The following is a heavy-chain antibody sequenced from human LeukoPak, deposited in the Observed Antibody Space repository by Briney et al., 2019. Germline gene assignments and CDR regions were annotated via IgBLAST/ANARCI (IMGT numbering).Heavy chain of an antibody. CDR2: IKRKSNGGTI. Sequence: GGSLRLTCAASGFTFSNAWMSWVRQAPGKGLEWVGRIKRKSNGGTIDYAAPVKGRFTISRDDSKNTLYLQMNSLKTEDTAIYYCATGVAVAGLVPFDYWGQGTLVTVSS. CDR1: GFTFSNAW. CDR3: ATGVAVAGLVPFDY. J-gene: IGHJ4*02. V-gene: IGHV3-15*01. D-gene: IGHD6-19*01.